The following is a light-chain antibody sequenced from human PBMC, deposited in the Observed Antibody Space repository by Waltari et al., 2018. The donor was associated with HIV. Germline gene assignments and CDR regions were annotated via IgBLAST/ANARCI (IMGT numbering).Light chain of an antibody. J-gene: IGKJ1*01. Sequence: DIQMTQSPSTLSASVGDRVSITCRASQGIRSWLAWYQQKPGKAPKFLLYRPSSLESGVASSFIGSGCSTKFTPLISDLQHDDFLTSYCHQHNTHAPLTFGQGTKVEI. CDR1: QGIRSW. V-gene: IGKV1-5*01. CDR3: HQHNTHAPLT. CDR2: RPS.